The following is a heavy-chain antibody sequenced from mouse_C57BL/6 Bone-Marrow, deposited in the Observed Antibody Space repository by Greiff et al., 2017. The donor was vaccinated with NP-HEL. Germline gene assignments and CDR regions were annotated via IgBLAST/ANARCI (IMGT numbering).Heavy chain of an antibody. CDR3: GLLYYAMDY. D-gene: IGHD2-10*01. J-gene: IGHJ4*01. V-gene: IGHV1-4*01. CDR1: GYTFTSYT. CDR2: INPSSGYT. Sequence: QVQLKQSGAELARPGASVKMSCKASGYTFTSYTMHWVKQRPGQGLEWIGYINPSSGYTKYNQKFKDKATLTADKSSSTAYMQLSSLTSEDTAVYYCGLLYYAMDYWGQGTSVTVSS.